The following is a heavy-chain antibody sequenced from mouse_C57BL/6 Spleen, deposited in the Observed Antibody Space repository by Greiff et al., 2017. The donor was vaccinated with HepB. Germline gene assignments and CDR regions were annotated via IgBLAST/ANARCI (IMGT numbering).Heavy chain of an antibody. J-gene: IGHJ2*01. D-gene: IGHD2-1*01. CDR1: GYSITSGYY. V-gene: IGHV3-6*01. Sequence: EVKLMESGPGLVKPSQSLSLTCSVTGYSITSGYYWNWIRQFPGNKLEWMGYISYDGSNNYNPSLKNRISITRDTSKTQFFLKLNSVTTEDTATYYCARRGYGNFYFDNWGQGTTLTVAS. CDR2: ISYDGSN. CDR3: ARRGYGNFYFDN.